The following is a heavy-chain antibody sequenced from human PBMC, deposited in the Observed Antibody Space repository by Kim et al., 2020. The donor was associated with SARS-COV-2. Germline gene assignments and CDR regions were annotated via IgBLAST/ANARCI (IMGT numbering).Heavy chain of an antibody. V-gene: IGHV4-59*01. CDR3: AREFKSPSSGYLGADAFDI. J-gene: IGHJ3*02. Sequence: SRVSISVDTSKNQFSLKLSSVAAADTAVYYCAREFKSPSSGYLGADAFDIWGQGTMVTVSS. D-gene: IGHD3-22*01.